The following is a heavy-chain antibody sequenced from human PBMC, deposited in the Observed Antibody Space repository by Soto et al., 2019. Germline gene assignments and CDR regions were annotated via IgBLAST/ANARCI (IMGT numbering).Heavy chain of an antibody. CDR1: GFSISNHA. J-gene: IGHJ5*02. D-gene: IGHD3-3*01. V-gene: IGHV3-23*01. Sequence: GQLLESGGGLVQPGGSLRLSCVVSGFSISNHAMTWVRQAPGEGLEWVAFISGGGQATHYVDSVKGRFIISRDNSKNMVFLQMNSLRIEDTALYFCAKVGVATDGDYLWGQGTVVTVSS. CDR2: ISGGGQAT. CDR3: AKVGVATDGDYL.